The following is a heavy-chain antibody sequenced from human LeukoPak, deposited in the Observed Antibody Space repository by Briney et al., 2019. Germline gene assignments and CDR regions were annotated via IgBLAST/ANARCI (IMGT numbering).Heavy chain of an antibody. CDR3: AKLVEMATILDY. J-gene: IGHJ4*02. V-gene: IGHV3-23*01. Sequence: GGSLRLSCAASGFTFSSYAITWDRQAPGKGLEWVSAISGSGGSTYYADSVKGRFTISRDNSKNTLYLQMNSLRAEDTAVYYCAKLVEMATILDYWGQGTLVTVSS. CDR2: ISGSGGST. D-gene: IGHD5-24*01. CDR1: GFTFSSYA.